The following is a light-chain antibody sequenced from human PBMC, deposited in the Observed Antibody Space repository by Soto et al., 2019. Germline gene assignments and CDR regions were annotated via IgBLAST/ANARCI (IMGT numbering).Light chain of an antibody. CDR3: QQLRMYPST. CDR2: AAS. V-gene: IGKV1-9*01. CDR1: QDIAIY. Sequence: DIQMTQSPSTLSASVGDRVTITCRASQDIAIYLAWYQQTPGEAPKLLIYAASTLYGGVPSRFSGSGSGTDFALTITSLQAEDFATYYCQQLRMYPSTCGGGTKGDIK. J-gene: IGKJ4*01.